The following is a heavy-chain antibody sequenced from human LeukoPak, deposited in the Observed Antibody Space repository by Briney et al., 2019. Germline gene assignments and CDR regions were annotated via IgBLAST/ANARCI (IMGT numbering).Heavy chain of an antibody. D-gene: IGHD5-12*01. Sequence: GGSLRLSCAASGFIFSNYGMRWVRQAPGKGLEWVSGISGSRAYTDHADSVKGRFTISRDNSKNTLYLQMNSLRADDTAVYYCAKEGYSDWGQGTLVTVSS. CDR1: GFIFSNYG. V-gene: IGHV3-23*01. CDR3: AKEGYSD. CDR2: ISGSRAYT. J-gene: IGHJ4*02.